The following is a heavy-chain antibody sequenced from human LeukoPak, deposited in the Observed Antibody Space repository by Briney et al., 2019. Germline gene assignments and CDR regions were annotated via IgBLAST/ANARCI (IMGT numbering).Heavy chain of an antibody. CDR1: GGTFSSYA. D-gene: IGHD3-9*01. CDR3: ARIRYFDWSRIFDY. Sequence: EASVKVSCKASGGTFSSYAISWVRQAPGQGLEWMGWINPNSGGTNYAQKFQGRVTMTRDTSISTAYMELSRLRSDDTAVYYCARIRYFDWSRIFDYWGQGTLVTVSS. CDR2: INPNSGGT. J-gene: IGHJ4*02. V-gene: IGHV1-2*02.